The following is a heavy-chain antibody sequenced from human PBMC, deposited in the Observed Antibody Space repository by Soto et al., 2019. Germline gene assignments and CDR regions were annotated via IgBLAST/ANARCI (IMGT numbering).Heavy chain of an antibody. CDR2: NIPIFGTA. CDR3: AHPVSGTHDAFDI. J-gene: IGHJ3*02. V-gene: IGHV1-69*01. D-gene: IGHD1-26*01. CDR1: GGTFSSYA. Sequence: QVQLVQSGAEVKKPGSSVKVSCKASGGTFSSYAISWVRQAPGQGLEWMGGNIPIFGTANYAQRFQGRVTITAEESTSRAYMELSSLRSEDTAVYYCAHPVSGTHDAFDIWGQGTMVPVSS.